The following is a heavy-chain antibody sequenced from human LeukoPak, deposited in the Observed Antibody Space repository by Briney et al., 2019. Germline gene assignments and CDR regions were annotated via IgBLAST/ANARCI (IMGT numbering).Heavy chain of an antibody. CDR2: IWRGGNYK. CDR1: GFNLGTHA. Sequence: GGSLRLSCSASGFNLGTHAMHGLRQAPGKGLEWVAMIWRGGNYKFYAESVKGRFTISRDDFRSDLSLQMDSLRVEDTALYHCVIDPPDSGWAFWSWGQGALVTVSS. D-gene: IGHD6-19*01. V-gene: IGHV3-33*01. J-gene: IGHJ5*02. CDR3: VIDPPDSGWAFWS.